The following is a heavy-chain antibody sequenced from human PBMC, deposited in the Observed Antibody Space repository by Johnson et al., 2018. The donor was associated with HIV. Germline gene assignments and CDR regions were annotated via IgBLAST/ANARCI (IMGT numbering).Heavy chain of an antibody. D-gene: IGHD4-17*01. CDR3: ARALTTEAFDI. CDR1: GFTFSSYA. Sequence: HVQLVESGGGVVRPGGSLRLSCAASGFTFSSYAMHWVRQAPGKGLEWVAVISYDGSNKYYADSVKGRFTISRDNSKNTLYLQMNSLRAEDTAVYYCARALTTEAFDIWGQGTMVTVSS. CDR2: ISYDGSNK. J-gene: IGHJ3*02. V-gene: IGHV3-30-3*01.